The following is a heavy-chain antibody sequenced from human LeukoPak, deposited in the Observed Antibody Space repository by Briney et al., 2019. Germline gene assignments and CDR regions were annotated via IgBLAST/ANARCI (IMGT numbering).Heavy chain of an antibody. D-gene: IGHD5-12*01. V-gene: IGHV3-53*01. Sequence: GGSLRLSCAASGFTVSSNYMSWVRQAPGKGLEWVSVIYSGGSTYYADSVKGRFTISRDNSKNTLYLQMNSLRAEDTAVYYCARGSPSGYSGYDLDYWGQGTLVTVSS. CDR2: IYSGGST. CDR3: ARGSPSGYSGYDLDY. J-gene: IGHJ4*02. CDR1: GFTVSSNY.